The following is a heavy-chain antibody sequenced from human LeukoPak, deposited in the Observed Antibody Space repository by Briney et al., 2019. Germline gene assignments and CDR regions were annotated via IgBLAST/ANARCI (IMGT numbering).Heavy chain of an antibody. CDR3: ARHTLVVVPDGY. CDR2: IYYSGST. Sequence: VKPSETLSLTCTVSGGSISSSSYYWGWIRQPPGKGLEWIGSIYYSGSTYYNPSLKSRVTISVDTSKNQFSLKLSSVTAADTAVYYCARHTLVVVPDGYWGQGTLVTVSS. V-gene: IGHV4-39*01. CDR1: GGSISSSSYY. D-gene: IGHD2-2*01. J-gene: IGHJ4*02.